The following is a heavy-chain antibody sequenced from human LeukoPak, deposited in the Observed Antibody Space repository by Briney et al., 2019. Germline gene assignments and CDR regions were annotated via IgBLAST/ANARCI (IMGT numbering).Heavy chain of an antibody. CDR3: AREAAAAHPDY. Sequence: GGSLRLSCAASGFTFSRYWMHWVRQAPGKGLVWVSRINSDGSGTMYADSVKGRFTISRDNAKNALYLQMNSLRAEDTAVYYCAREAAAAHPDYWGQGTLVVVSA. CDR2: INSDGSGT. V-gene: IGHV3-74*03. CDR1: GFTFSRYW. J-gene: IGHJ4*02. D-gene: IGHD6-13*01.